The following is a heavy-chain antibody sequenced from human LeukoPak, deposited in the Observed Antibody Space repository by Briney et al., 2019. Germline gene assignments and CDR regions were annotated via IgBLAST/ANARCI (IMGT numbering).Heavy chain of an antibody. D-gene: IGHD3-22*01. CDR2: IKQDGSEK. V-gene: IGHV3-7*01. CDR3: AGDIDSRAYYSGY. J-gene: IGHJ4*02. CDR1: GFTFIRYW. Sequence: GGSLRLSCAASGFTFIRYWMSWVRQAPGKGLEWVANIKQDGSEKYYVDSVKGRFTISRDNAKNSLYLQMNSLRSEDTAVYYCAGDIDSRAYYSGYWGQGTLVTVSS.